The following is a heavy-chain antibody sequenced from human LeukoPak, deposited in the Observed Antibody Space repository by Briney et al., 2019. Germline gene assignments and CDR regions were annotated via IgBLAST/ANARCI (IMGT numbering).Heavy chain of an antibody. V-gene: IGHV1-3*01. J-gene: IGHJ4*02. CDR3: ARDYDYGSGRYFDY. CDR2: INADNGNT. CDR1: GYTFTNYA. Sequence: ASVKVSCKASGYTFTNYATHWVRQAPGQRLEWMGWINADNGNTKNSQKFRGRVTITRDTSASTVYMELSSLRSEDTAVYYCARDYDYGSGRYFDYWGQGTLVTVSS. D-gene: IGHD3-10*01.